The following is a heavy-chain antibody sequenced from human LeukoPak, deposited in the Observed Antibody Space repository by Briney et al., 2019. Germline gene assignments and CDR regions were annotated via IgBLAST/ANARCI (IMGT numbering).Heavy chain of an antibody. CDR1: GFTFSTYR. V-gene: IGHV3-21*01. J-gene: IGHJ5*02. CDR2: ISSSTSYI. D-gene: IGHD4-17*01. Sequence: PGGSLRLSCAASGFTFSTYRMNWVRQAPGKGLEWVSFISSSTSYIYYADSVKGRFTISRDNAKNSLYLQMNSLRAEDTAVYYCASSYGVNWFDPWGQGTLVTVSS. CDR3: ASSYGVNWFDP.